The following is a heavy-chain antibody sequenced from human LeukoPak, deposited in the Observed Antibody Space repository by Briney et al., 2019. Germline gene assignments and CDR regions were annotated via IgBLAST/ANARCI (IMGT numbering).Heavy chain of an antibody. D-gene: IGHD1-1*01. V-gene: IGHV4-59*01. CDR2: INYSGST. Sequence: PSETLSLTCTVSGGSITTYYWTWIRQPPGKGLEWIGYINYSGSTNYNPSLKSRVTISVDTSKNQFSLKLSSVTAADTAVYCCARAQLNLLVDFGMDVWGQGTTVTVSS. CDR1: GGSITTYY. CDR3: ARAQLNLLVDFGMDV. J-gene: IGHJ6*02.